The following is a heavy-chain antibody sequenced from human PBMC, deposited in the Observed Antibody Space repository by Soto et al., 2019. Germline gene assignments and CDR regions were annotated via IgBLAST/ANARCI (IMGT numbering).Heavy chain of an antibody. V-gene: IGHV1-18*01. Sequence: QVQLVQSGAEVKKPGASVKVSCKASGYTFTSYGISWVRQAPGQGLEWMGWISAYNGNTNYVQKLQGRVTMTTDTSTSTAYMELRSLRSDDTAVYYCARDSPGRDGYNATEDAFDIWGQGTMVTVSS. CDR3: ARDSPGRDGYNATEDAFDI. CDR1: GYTFTSYG. CDR2: ISAYNGNT. J-gene: IGHJ3*02. D-gene: IGHD5-12*01.